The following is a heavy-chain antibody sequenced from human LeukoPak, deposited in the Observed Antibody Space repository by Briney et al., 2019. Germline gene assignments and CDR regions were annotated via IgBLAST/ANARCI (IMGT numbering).Heavy chain of an antibody. CDR3: ARSWRFGELSALEKYNWFDP. J-gene: IGHJ5*02. D-gene: IGHD3-10*01. Sequence: ASVKISCKASGYTFTGYYMHWVRQAPGQGLEWMGIINPSGGSTSYAQKFQGRVTMTRDTSTSTVYMELSSLRSEDTAVYYCARSWRFGELSALEKYNWFDPWGQGTLVTVSS. CDR1: GYTFTGYY. CDR2: INPSGGST. V-gene: IGHV1-46*01.